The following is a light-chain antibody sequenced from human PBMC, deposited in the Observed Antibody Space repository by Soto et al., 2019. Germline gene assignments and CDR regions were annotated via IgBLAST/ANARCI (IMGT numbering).Light chain of an antibody. CDR1: SSDIGRYNY. V-gene: IGLV2-14*01. J-gene: IGLJ1*01. CDR3: SSYISSSTYV. CDR2: DVS. Sequence: QFVLTQPASVSGSPGQSITISCIGTSSDIGRYNYVSWYQQYPGKAPKFMIYDVSNRPSGVSNRFSGSKSGSTASLTISGLQAEDEADYYCSSYISSSTYVFGTGTKVTVL.